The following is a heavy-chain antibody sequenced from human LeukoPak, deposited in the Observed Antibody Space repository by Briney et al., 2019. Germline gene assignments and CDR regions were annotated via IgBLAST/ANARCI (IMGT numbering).Heavy chain of an antibody. CDR2: INDSGTT. V-gene: IGHV4-34*01. D-gene: IGHD2-2*01. Sequence: SETLSLTCGVSSEFFSGYYWGWIRQPPGKGLEWIGDINDSGTTKYNPTLKSRVTMSVDMSKNQFSLKLRSVTAADTAVYYCARDVVAARGSFDYWGQGTLVTVSS. J-gene: IGHJ4*02. CDR3: ARDVVAARGSFDY. CDR1: SEFFSGYY.